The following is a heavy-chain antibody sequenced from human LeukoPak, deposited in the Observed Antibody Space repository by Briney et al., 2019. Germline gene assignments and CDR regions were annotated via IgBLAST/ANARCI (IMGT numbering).Heavy chain of an antibody. CDR1: GFTFSSYG. CDR3: AKRDGYNSGPFDY. D-gene: IGHD5-24*01. Sequence: GGSLRLSCAASGFTFSSYGMHWVRQAPGKGLEWVAFIRDDGSNKYYADSVKGRFTISRDNSKNTLYLQMNSLRTEDTAVYYCAKRDGYNSGPFDYWGQGTLVTVSS. CDR2: IRDDGSNK. J-gene: IGHJ4*02. V-gene: IGHV3-30*02.